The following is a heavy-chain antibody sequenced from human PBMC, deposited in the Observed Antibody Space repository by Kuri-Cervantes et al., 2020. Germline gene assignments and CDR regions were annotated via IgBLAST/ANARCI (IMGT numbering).Heavy chain of an antibody. J-gene: IGHJ4*02. CDR2: IRSKDFGGTP. D-gene: IGHD3-9*01. CDR1: GFRFGDYS. Sequence: GGSLRLSCRGSGFRFGDYSMSWFRQAPGKGLEWVSFIRSKDFGGTPEYAASVKGRFTMSRGDSRNIAYLQMNSLTTEDTAVYYCVRSYFDWLWGQGTLVTVSS. V-gene: IGHV3-49*03. CDR3: VRSYFDWL.